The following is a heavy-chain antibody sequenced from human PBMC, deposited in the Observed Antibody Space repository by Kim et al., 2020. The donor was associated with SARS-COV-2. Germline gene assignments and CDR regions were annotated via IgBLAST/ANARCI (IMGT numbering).Heavy chain of an antibody. Sequence: KSRVTRSVDTSKNQFSLKLSSVTAADTAVYYCARGVGFSSSWPPKNNWLDPWGQGTLVTVSS. D-gene: IGHD6-13*01. V-gene: IGHV4-34*01. CDR3: ARGVGFSSSWPPKNNWLDP. J-gene: IGHJ5*02.